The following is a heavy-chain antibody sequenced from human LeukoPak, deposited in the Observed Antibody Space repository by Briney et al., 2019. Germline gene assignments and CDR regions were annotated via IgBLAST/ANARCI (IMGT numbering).Heavy chain of an antibody. D-gene: IGHD6-13*01. CDR3: ARGSYSNSWLLDY. CDR2: FSGRGGGT. V-gene: IGHV3-23*01. Sequence: PGGSLRLSCAASGFTFSSYAMSWVRQAPGKGLEWLSAFSGRGGGTYYADSVKGRFTISRDDSKNTLSLQMNSLRGEDTALYYCARGSYSNSWLLDYWGQGTLVTVSS. J-gene: IGHJ4*02. CDR1: GFTFSSYA.